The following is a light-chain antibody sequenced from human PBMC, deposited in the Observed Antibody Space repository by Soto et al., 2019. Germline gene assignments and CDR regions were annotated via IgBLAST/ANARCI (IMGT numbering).Light chain of an antibody. V-gene: IGLV2-14*01. CDR2: DVG. CDR3: TSYSSSSIYV. Sequence: QSVLTQPASVSGSPGQSITISCTGTSSDVGAYNYVSWYQQHPGKAPKLMIYDVGTRPSGVSDRFSGSKSGNTASLTISGLQAEYEADYYCTSYSSSSIYVFGTGTMVTDL. J-gene: IGLJ1*01. CDR1: SSDVGAYNY.